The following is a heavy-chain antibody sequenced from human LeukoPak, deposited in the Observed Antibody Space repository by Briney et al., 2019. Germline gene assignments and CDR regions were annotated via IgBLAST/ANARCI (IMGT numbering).Heavy chain of an antibody. J-gene: IGHJ4*02. Sequence: SLRLSCAASGFTFDDYAMHWVRQAPGKGLEWVSGISWNSGSIGYADSVKGRFTISRDNAKNSLYLQMNSLRAEDTALYYCAKDTYGDYVFAYWDQGTLVTVSS. CDR1: GFTFDDYA. CDR3: AKDTYGDYVFAY. D-gene: IGHD4-17*01. V-gene: IGHV3-9*01. CDR2: ISWNSGSI.